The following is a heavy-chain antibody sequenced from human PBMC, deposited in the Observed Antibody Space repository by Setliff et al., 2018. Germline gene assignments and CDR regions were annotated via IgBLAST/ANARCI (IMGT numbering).Heavy chain of an antibody. Sequence: SETLSLTCTVSGDSISSYYWSWIRQPPGKGLEWIGYIYYSGSTNYNPSLKSRVTMSVATFENQFSLKLTSVTAADTAVYYCARTHCTTTSCFYFHYWGQGTVVTVSS. J-gene: IGHJ4*02. CDR3: ARTHCTTTSCFYFHY. V-gene: IGHV4-59*08. CDR1: GDSISSYY. D-gene: IGHD2-2*01. CDR2: IYYSGST.